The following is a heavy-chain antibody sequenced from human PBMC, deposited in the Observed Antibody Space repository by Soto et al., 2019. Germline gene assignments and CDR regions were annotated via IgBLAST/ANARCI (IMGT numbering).Heavy chain of an antibody. J-gene: IGHJ6*02. V-gene: IGHV3-21*01. CDR1: GFTFSSYS. CDR2: ISSSSSYI. Sequence: GGSLILSYAASGFTFSSYSMNWVRQAPGKGLEWVSSISSSSSYIYYADSVKGRFTISRDNAKNSLYLQMNSLRAEDTAVYYCARADYYYYGMDVWGQGTTVTVSS. CDR3: ARADYYYYGMDV.